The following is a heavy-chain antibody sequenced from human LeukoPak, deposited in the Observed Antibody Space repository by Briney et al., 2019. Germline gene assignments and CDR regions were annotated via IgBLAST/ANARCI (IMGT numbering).Heavy chain of an antibody. V-gene: IGHV4-59*01. CDR1: GGSISSYY. Sequence: SETLSLTCTVSGGSISSYYWNWIRQPPGKGLEWIGYLDYSGSTNYNPSLRSRVTISVDTSKNRFSLKVSSVTAADTAVYYCARRHVEYSSSSDPYYFDYWGQGTLVTVSS. J-gene: IGHJ4*02. CDR2: LDYSGST. D-gene: IGHD6-6*01. CDR3: ARRHVEYSSSSDPYYFDY.